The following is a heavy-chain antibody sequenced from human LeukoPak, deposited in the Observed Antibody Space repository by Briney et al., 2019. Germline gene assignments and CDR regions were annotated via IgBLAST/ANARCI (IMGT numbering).Heavy chain of an antibody. CDR1: GFPFNTYW. V-gene: IGHV3-7*03. CDR3: ARGSGDDYVWGGGFDY. CDR2: IKEDGSEK. Sequence: GGSLRLSCAASGFPFNTYWMTWVRQAPGRGLEWVANIKEDGSEKFYVDSVKGRFTISRDNAKNSLFLQMTSLRAEDTAVYYCARGSGDDYVWGGGFDYWGQGTLVTVSS. D-gene: IGHD3-16*01. J-gene: IGHJ4*02.